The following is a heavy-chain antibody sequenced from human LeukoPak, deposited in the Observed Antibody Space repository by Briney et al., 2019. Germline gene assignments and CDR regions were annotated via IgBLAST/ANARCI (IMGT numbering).Heavy chain of an antibody. Sequence: GGSLRLSCAASGFTFSDYYMSWIRQAPGKGLEWVSYISSSGSTIYYADSVKGRFTISRDNAKNSLYLQMNSLRAEDTAVYYCARMENGRHDFWSGHRTYNWFDPWGQGTLVTVSS. CDR3: ARMENGRHDFWSGHRTYNWFDP. CDR1: GFTFSDYY. J-gene: IGHJ5*02. D-gene: IGHD3-3*01. V-gene: IGHV3-11*01. CDR2: ISSSGSTI.